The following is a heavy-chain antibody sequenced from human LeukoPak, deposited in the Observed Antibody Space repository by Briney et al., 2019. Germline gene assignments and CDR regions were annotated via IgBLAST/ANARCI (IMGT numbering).Heavy chain of an antibody. CDR3: ARARGAGPGAHFDY. CDR1: GFTFSGDY. V-gene: IGHV3-11*01. J-gene: IGHJ4*02. CDR2: ISSVGSSI. Sequence: PGGSLRLSCAASGFTFSGDYMSWIRQAPGKGLEWVSYISSVGSSIVYADSVKGRFTISRDNAKNSLFLQMNSLRAEDTAVYYCARARGAGPGAHFDYWGQGTPVIVSS. D-gene: IGHD3-10*01.